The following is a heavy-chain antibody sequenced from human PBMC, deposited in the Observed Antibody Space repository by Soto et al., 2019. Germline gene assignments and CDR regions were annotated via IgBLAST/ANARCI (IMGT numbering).Heavy chain of an antibody. CDR1: GFTFTNAW. J-gene: IGHJ4*01. CDR2: IKSKTDGGTT. CDR3: TTDSYSTIIIVRFDY. D-gene: IGHD3-22*01. Sequence: EVQLVESGGGLVKPGGSLRLSCAASGFTFTNAWINWVRQAPGKGLEWVGRIKSKTDGGTTDYAEPVKGRFAISRDDSNNMVYLQMNSLKIEDTAVYSCTTDSYSTIIIVRFDYWGHGTLVTVSS. V-gene: IGHV3-15*07.